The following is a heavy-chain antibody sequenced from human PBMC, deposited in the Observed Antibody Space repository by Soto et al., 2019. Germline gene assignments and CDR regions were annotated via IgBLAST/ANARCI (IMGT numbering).Heavy chain of an antibody. D-gene: IGHD3-3*01. CDR1: GFTFTSSA. V-gene: IGHV1-58*01. CDR3: AATPLRRITIFGVANANGGMDV. J-gene: IGHJ6*02. Sequence: QMQLVQSGPEVKKPGTSVKVSCKASGFTFTSSAVQWVRQARGQRLEWIGWIVVGSGNTNYAQKFQERVTFTRDMSTSTAYMELSSLRSEDTAVYYCAATPLRRITIFGVANANGGMDVWGQGTTVTVSS. CDR2: IVVGSGNT.